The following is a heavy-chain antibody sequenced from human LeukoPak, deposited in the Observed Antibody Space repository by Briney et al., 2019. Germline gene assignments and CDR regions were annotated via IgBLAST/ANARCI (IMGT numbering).Heavy chain of an antibody. D-gene: IGHD6-19*01. V-gene: IGHV1-2*02. CDR1: GYTFTGYD. CDR3: ARYYSGWYYFDF. CDR2: INPNSGGT. Sequence: SVKVFCKASGYTFTGYDVHWVREAPGHEVEWMGWINPNSGGTNYAQKFQGRVTMTRDTSISTAYMELSSLRSEDTAVYYCARYYSGWYYFDFCGQGTLVTVSS. J-gene: IGHJ4*02.